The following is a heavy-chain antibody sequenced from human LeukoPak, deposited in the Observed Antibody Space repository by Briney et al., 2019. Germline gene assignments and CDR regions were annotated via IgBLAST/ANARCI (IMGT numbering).Heavy chain of an antibody. D-gene: IGHD1-1*01. Sequence: LRPSCAASGFTFSDYYMSWIRQAPGKGLEWIGSIYYSGSTYYNPSLKSRVTISVDTSKNQFSLKLSSVTAADTAVYYCARDQVDWNDNYWGQGTLVTVSS. V-gene: IGHV4-38-2*02. J-gene: IGHJ4*02. CDR3: ARDQVDWNDNY. CDR2: IYYSGST. CDR1: GFTFSDYY.